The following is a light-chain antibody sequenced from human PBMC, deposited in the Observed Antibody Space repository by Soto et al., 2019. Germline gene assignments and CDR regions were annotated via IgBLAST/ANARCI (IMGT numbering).Light chain of an antibody. CDR3: GSYSSTDTPFV. J-gene: IGLJ1*01. CDR2: EVT. CDR1: STDVGGYNY. V-gene: IGLV2-14*01. Sequence: QSALAQPSSVSGSPGQSITISCTGTSTDVGGYNYVSWYQHHSGKAPKLLIYEVTNRPSGIPDRFSGSKSVNTASLTISGLQAEDESDYYCGSYSSTDTPFVFGTGTKVTVL.